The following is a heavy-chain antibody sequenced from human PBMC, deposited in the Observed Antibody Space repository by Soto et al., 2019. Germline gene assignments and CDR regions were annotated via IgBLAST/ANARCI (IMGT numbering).Heavy chain of an antibody. CDR1: GVPFSSFG. CDR2: IWNDGSNE. J-gene: IGHJ4*02. D-gene: IGHD2-15*01. Sequence: GGSLRLSCEASGVPFSSFGIHWVRQAPGKGLEWLAIIWNDGSNEYYADSVKGRFTISRDNSKNTVYLQVSNLRAEDTAVYFCARDQTDSGGYSDSWGQGTLVTVSS. V-gene: IGHV3-33*01. CDR3: ARDQTDSGGYSDS.